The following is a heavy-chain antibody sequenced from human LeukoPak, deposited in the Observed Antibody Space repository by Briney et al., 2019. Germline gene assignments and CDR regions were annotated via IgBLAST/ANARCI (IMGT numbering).Heavy chain of an antibody. Sequence: GGSLRLSCAASGFDFSFNDMHWVRQAPGKALEWLSGIGTRGDTYYLGSVKGRFTISRDDAKNSLYLRMTSLRAGDTAVYYCAKAAEQWLGHFDYWGQGTLVTVSS. J-gene: IGHJ4*02. CDR3: AKAAEQWLGHFDY. CDR1: GFDFSFND. V-gene: IGHV3-13*01. D-gene: IGHD6-19*01. CDR2: IGTRGDT.